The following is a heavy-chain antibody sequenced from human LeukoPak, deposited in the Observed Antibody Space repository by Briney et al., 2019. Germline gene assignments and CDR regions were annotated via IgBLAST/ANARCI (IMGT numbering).Heavy chain of an antibody. D-gene: IGHD5-18*01. Sequence: GGSLRLSCAASGFTFSSYSMNWVRQAPGKGLEWVSSVSSSSSYIYYADSVKGRFTISRDNAKNSLYLQMNSLRAEDTAVYYCARVYTAMVNLGRLCERDDYWGQGTLVTVSS. CDR1: GFTFSSYS. J-gene: IGHJ4*02. CDR3: ARVYTAMVNLGRLCERDDY. CDR2: VSSSSSYI. V-gene: IGHV3-21*01.